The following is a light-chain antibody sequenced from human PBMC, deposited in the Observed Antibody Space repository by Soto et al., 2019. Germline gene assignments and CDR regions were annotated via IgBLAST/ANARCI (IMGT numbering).Light chain of an antibody. V-gene: IGLV2-14*01. J-gene: IGLJ3*02. CDR3: SSYTTSSTVV. CDR2: EVS. Sequence: QSVLTQPASMSGSPGQSITISCTGTSSDVGGFTYVSWYQQHPGKVPKLVIFEVSNRPSGVSNRFSGSKSGNTASLTISGLQAEDEADYFCSSYTTSSTVVFGGGTKLTGL. CDR1: SSDVGGFTY.